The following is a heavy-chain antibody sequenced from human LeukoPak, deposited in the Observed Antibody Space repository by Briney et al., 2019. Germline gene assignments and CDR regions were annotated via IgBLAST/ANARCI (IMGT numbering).Heavy chain of an antibody. CDR1: GYSFTSYW. Sequence: GESLKISCKASGYSFTSYWIGWVRQMPGKGLEWMGIIYPGDSDTTYSPSFQGQVTISADKSISTAYLQWSSLKASDTAMYYCARGGCSSSSCNYGLDVWGHGTTVTVSS. J-gene: IGHJ6*02. CDR2: IYPGDSDT. V-gene: IGHV5-51*01. CDR3: ARGGCSSSSCNYGLDV. D-gene: IGHD2-2*01.